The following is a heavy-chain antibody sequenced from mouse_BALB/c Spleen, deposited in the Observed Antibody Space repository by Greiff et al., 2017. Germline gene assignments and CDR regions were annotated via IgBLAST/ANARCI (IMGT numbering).Heavy chain of an antibody. CDR1: GFTFSSYA. D-gene: IGHD1-1*01. Sequence: EVQGVESGGGLVKPGGSLKLSCAASGFTFSSYAMSWVRQTPEKRLEWVASISSGGSTYYPDSVKGRFTISRDNARNILYLQMSSLRSEDTAMYYCARNPLYYYGSSFFDYWGQGTTLTVSS. CDR2: ISSGGST. CDR3: ARNPLYYYGSSFFDY. J-gene: IGHJ2*01. V-gene: IGHV5-6-5*01.